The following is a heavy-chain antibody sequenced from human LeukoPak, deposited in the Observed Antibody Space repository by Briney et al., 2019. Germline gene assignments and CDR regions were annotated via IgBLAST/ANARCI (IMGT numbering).Heavy chain of an antibody. J-gene: IGHJ6*02. CDR2: ISYDGSNK. CDR1: GFTFSSYA. Sequence: PGRSLRLSCAASGFTFSSYAMHWVRQAPGKGLEWVAVISYDGSNKYYADSVKGRFTISRDNSKNTLYLQMNSLRAEDTAVYYCGASPHCYYGMDVWGQGTTVTVSS. CDR3: GASPHCYYGMDV. V-gene: IGHV3-30-3*01.